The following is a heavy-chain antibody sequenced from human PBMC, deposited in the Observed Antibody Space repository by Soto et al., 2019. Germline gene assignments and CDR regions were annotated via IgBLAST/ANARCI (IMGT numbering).Heavy chain of an antibody. CDR2: ISSSGSTI. CDR3: ARKPFNSGMDV. Sequence: GGSLRLSCAASGFTFSSYEMNWVRQVPGKGLEWVSYISSSGSTIYYADSVKGRFTISRDNAKNSLYLQMNRLRAEDPALYSCARKPFNSGMDVWGQGTTVTVSS. V-gene: IGHV3-48*03. J-gene: IGHJ6*02. CDR1: GFTFSSYE.